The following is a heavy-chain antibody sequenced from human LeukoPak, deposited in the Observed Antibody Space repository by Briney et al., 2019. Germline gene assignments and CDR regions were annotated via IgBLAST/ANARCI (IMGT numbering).Heavy chain of an antibody. J-gene: IGHJ4*02. CDR3: AKYYSTSGSSGGRVFDY. Sequence: GGSLRLSCAASGFAFSSYPMTWVRQAPGKGLEWVSTIGSSNGDTHYADSVKGRFTTSRDNSKNTLFLQMNSLRAEDTAVYYCAKYYSTSGSSGGRVFDYWGQGTLVTVSS. CDR2: IGSSNGDT. CDR1: GFAFSSYP. V-gene: IGHV3-23*01. D-gene: IGHD3-10*01.